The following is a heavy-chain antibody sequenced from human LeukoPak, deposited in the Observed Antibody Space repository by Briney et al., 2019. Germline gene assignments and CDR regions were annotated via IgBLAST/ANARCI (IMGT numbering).Heavy chain of an antibody. V-gene: IGHV4-39*07. CDR2: IYYSGST. D-gene: IGHD3-22*01. CDR1: GGSISSSSYY. Sequence: SETLSLTCTVSGGSISSSSYYWGWIRQPPGKGLEWIGSIYYSGSTYYNPSLKSRVTISVDTSKNQFSLKLSSVTVADTAVYYCARDYYDSSGYYYFDYWGQGTLVTVSS. CDR3: ARDYYDSSGYYYFDY. J-gene: IGHJ4*02.